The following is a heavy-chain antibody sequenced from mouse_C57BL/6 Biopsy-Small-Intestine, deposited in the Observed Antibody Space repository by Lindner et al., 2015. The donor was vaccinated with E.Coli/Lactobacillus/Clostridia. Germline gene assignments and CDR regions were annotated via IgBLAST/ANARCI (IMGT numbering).Heavy chain of an antibody. V-gene: IGHV5-17*01. CDR3: ARLFAY. CDR1: GFTFSDFG. CDR2: ISSGSNTI. Sequence: QLQESGGGLVKPGGSRKLSCAASGFTFSDFGIHWVRQAPERGLEWVAYISSGSNTIYYADTVKGRFTISRDNAKNTLFLQMTSLRSEDTALYYCARLFAYWGQGTLVTVSA. J-gene: IGHJ3*01.